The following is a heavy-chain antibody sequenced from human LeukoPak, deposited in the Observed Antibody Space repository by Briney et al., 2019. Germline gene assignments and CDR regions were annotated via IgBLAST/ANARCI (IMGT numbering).Heavy chain of an antibody. Sequence: ASVKVSCKASGYTFTNYGITWVRQAPGQGLEWMGWIHTYNGHTNYAQKLQGRVTMTTDTSTSTAYMELRSPRSDDTAVYYCARDQYYDSKGWFDPWGQGTLVTVSS. D-gene: IGHD3-22*01. CDR3: ARDQYYDSKGWFDP. CDR2: IHTYNGHT. CDR1: GYTFTNYG. J-gene: IGHJ5*02. V-gene: IGHV1-18*01.